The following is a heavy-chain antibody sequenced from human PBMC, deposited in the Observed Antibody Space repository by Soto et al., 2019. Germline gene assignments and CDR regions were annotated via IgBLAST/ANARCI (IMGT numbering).Heavy chain of an antibody. V-gene: IGHV3-30*18. CDR2: ISYDGSDK. CDR1: GFTFSSYA. CDR3: AKALGELSPESYDY. J-gene: IGHJ4*02. Sequence: QVQLVESGGGVVQPGRSLRLSCAASGFTFSSYAMHWVRQGPGKGLEWVAVISYDGSDKYYADSVKGQFTISRDNYKNTLNPQKNRLRADGTEVYYCAKALGELSPESYDYWGQGTLITVSS. D-gene: IGHD3-16*02.